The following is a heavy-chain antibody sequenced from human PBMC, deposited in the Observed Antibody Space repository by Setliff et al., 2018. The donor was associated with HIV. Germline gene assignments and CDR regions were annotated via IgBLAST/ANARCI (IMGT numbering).Heavy chain of an antibody. CDR1: GDSINTPFW. J-gene: IGHJ4*02. CDR3: ARGPPLTVAEEDY. D-gene: IGHD4-4*01. Sequence: KPSETLSLTCTVSGDSINTPFWWSWIRQPAGKGLEWIGRVTNTGDTSYNPSLKSRVTTSMDTSKNLFSLKLTSVTAADTAVYYCARGPPLTVAEEDYWGQGTLVTVSS. V-gene: IGHV4-4*07. CDR2: VTNTGDT.